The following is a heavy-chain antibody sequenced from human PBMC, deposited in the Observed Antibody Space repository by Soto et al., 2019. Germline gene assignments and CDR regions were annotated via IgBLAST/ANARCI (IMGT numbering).Heavy chain of an antibody. D-gene: IGHD1-26*01. V-gene: IGHV4-38-2*01. CDR2: IHYLGRT. CDR1: GYSIGSGYY. J-gene: IGHJ4*01. Sequence: PXETLSLTCAVAGYSIGSGYYWGWIRQPPGKGLEWIASIHYLGRTYQNPSLKRRVNLSVDTSKKQFSLKFSSVTAADTAVYYCVRVLGGSLYYFDSWGHGTLVTVSS. CDR3: VRVLGGSLYYFDS.